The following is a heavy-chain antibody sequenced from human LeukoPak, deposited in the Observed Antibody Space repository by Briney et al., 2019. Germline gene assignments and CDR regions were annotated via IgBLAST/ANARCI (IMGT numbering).Heavy chain of an antibody. CDR3: TKLARAPRDFDY. CDR1: GFTFSDYY. J-gene: IGHJ4*01. V-gene: IGHV3-11*01. D-gene: IGHD2-8*01. CDR2: ISSSGSTR. Sequence: GGSLRLSCAASGFTFSDYYMSWIRQAPGKGLEWVSYISSSGSTRYYADSVKGRFTISRDNAKNSLYLQMNSLKIEDTAVYYCTKLARAPRDFDYWGQGTLVTVSS.